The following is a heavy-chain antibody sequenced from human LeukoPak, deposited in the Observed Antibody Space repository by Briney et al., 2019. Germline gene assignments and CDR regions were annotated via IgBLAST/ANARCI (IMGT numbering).Heavy chain of an antibody. CDR1: GGTFSSYA. Sequence: SVKVSCKASGGTFSSYAISWVRQAPGQGLEWMGRIIPILGIANYAQKFQGRVTITADKSTSTAYMELSSLRSDDTAVYYCLMGGLIDYWGQGTLVTVSS. V-gene: IGHV1-69*04. D-gene: IGHD2-15*01. CDR3: LMGGLIDY. J-gene: IGHJ4*02. CDR2: IIPILGIA.